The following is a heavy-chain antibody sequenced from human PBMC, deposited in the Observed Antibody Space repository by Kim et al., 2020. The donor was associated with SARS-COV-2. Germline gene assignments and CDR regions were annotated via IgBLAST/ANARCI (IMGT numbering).Heavy chain of an antibody. CDR1: GYTFTSYY. J-gene: IGHJ4*02. CDR2: INPSGGST. Sequence: ASVKVSCKASGYTFTSYYMHWVRQAPGQGLEWMGIINPSGGSTSYAQKFQGRVTMTRDTSTSTVYMELSSLRSEDTAVYYCARAPTMIVVVIGGYYFDYWGQGTLVTVSS. CDR3: ARAPTMIVVVIGGYYFDY. D-gene: IGHD3-22*01. V-gene: IGHV1-46*01.